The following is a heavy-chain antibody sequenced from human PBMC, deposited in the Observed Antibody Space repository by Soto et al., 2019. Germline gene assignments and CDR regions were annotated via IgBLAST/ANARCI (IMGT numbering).Heavy chain of an antibody. V-gene: IGHV4-30-2*03. CDR3: ARHRGDSGAWYEGGFYFDQ. CDR1: GGSISSGGYS. CDR2: IYHSGST. Sequence: SETLSLTCAVSGGSISSGGYSWSWIRQPPGKGLEWIGYIYHSGSTYYNPSLRSRVTISRAAPKNEFSLKLRSVTAADTAVYFCARHRGDSGAWYEGGFYFDQWGQGILVT. D-gene: IGHD6-19*01. J-gene: IGHJ4*02.